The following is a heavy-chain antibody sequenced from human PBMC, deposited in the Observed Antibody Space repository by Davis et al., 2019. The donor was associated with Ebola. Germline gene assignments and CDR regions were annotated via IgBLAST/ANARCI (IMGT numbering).Heavy chain of an antibody. CDR2: IFPGDSDT. J-gene: IGHJ4*02. V-gene: IGHV5-51*01. CDR3: AGQQQLSTSIDY. D-gene: IGHD1-1*01. Sequence: GESLKISCKGSDNTFTNYWIGWVRQMPGKGLESMGIIFPGDSDTRYSPSFQGQVTISADKSISTAYLQWSSLKASDTAMYYCAGQQQLSTSIDYWGQGSLVTVSS. CDR1: DNTFTNYW.